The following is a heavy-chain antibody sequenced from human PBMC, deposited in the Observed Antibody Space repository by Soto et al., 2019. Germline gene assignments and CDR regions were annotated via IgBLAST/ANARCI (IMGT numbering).Heavy chain of an antibody. J-gene: IGHJ4*02. D-gene: IGHD2-15*01. CDR2: IIPIFGTA. CDR1: GYTFTSYG. V-gene: IGHV1-69*13. CDR3: ARNRGVEMASNFDY. Sequence: SVKVSCKASGYTFTSYGISWVRQAPGQGLEWMGGIIPIFGTANYAQKFQGRVTITADESTSTAYMELSSLRSEDTAVYYCARNRGVEMASNFDYWGQGTLVTVSS.